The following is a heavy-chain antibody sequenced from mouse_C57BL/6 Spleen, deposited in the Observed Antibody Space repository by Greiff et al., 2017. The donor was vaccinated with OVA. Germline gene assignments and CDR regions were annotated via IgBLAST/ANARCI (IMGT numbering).Heavy chain of an antibody. CDR2: IWSGGST. D-gene: IGHD2-3*01. V-gene: IGHV2-2*01. CDR1: GFSLTSYG. Sequence: VQLQQSGPGLVQPSQSLSITCTVSGFSLTSYGVHWVRQSPGKGLEWLGVIWSGGSTVYNAAFISRLSISKDNSKSQVFFKMNSLQADDTAIYYCARDGYYDAMDYWGQGTSVTVSS. CDR3: ARDGYYDAMDY. J-gene: IGHJ4*01.